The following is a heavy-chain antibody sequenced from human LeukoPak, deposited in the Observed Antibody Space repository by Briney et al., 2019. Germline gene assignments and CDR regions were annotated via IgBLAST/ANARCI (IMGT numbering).Heavy chain of an antibody. Sequence: GGTLRLSCAASGFTFDTYGMTWVRQAPGKGLEWVSAISGSGGSTYYADSVKGRFTISRDNSKNTVYLQVNSLSAEDTAVYYCARRAGAYSHPYDYWGQGTLVTVSS. D-gene: IGHD4/OR15-4a*01. CDR3: ARRAGAYSHPYDY. CDR1: GFTFDTYG. J-gene: IGHJ4*02. CDR2: ISGSGGST. V-gene: IGHV3-23*01.